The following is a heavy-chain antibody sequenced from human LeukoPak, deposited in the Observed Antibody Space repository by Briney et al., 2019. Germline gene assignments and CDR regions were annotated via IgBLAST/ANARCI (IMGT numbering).Heavy chain of an antibody. CDR3: AKDRYLSDSSGYLPDY. V-gene: IGHV3-30*18. D-gene: IGHD3-22*01. CDR2: ISYDGGNK. CDR1: GFTFSTSA. Sequence: PGGSLRLSCAASGFTFSTSAMNWVRQAPGKGLEWVAVISYDGGNKYYADSVKGRFTISRDNSKNTLYLQMNSLRAEDTAVYYCAKDRYLSDSSGYLPDYWGQGTLVTVSS. J-gene: IGHJ4*02.